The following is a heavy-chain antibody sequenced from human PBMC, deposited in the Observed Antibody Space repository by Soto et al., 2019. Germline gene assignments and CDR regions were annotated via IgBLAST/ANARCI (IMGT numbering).Heavy chain of an antibody. V-gene: IGHV1-69*06. D-gene: IGHD1-26*01. CDR3: ARAGVVGASTAPTDY. J-gene: IGHJ4*02. CDR2: IIPIFGTA. CDR1: GGTFSSYA. Sequence: SVKVSCKASGGTFSSYAISWVRQAPGQGLEWMGGIIPIFGTANYAQKFQGRVTITADKSTSTAYMELSSLRSEDTAVYYCARAGVVGASTAPTDYWGQGTLVTVSS.